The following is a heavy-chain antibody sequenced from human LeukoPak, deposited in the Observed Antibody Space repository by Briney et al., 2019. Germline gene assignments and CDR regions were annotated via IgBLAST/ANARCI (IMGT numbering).Heavy chain of an antibody. CDR3: ARLFGPQYYYYYYYMDV. J-gene: IGHJ6*03. CDR1: GYTFTSYA. CDR2: INTNTGNP. Sequence: ASVKVSCKASGYTFTSYAMNWMRQAPGQGLEWMGWINTNTGNPTYAQGFTGRFVFSLDTSVSTAYLQISSLKAEDTAVYYCARLFGPQYYYYYYYMDVWGKGTTVTISS. D-gene: IGHD2-21*01. V-gene: IGHV7-4-1*02.